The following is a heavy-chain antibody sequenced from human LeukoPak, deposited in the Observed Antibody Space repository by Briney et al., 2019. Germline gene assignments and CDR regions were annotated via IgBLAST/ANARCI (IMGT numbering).Heavy chain of an antibody. D-gene: IGHD3-10*01. V-gene: IGHV3-23*01. J-gene: IGHJ4*02. Sequence: PGGSLRLSCAASGITVSSNYMTWVRQAPGKGLEWVSAVSGSGRSTYYADSVKGRFTISRDNSKNTLYMQMNSLSAEDTVVYYCAKDPMVRGLTYDNWGQGTLVTVSS. CDR1: GITVSSNY. CDR2: VSGSGRST. CDR3: AKDPMVRGLTYDN.